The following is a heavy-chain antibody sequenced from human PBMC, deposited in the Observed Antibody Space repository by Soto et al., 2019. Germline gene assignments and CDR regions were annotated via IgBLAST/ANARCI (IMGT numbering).Heavy chain of an antibody. D-gene: IGHD6-19*01. CDR1: GGSISSGGYY. J-gene: IGHJ6*02. CDR3: ARDRANIAVAATPYYYYGMDV. CDR2: IYYSGST. V-gene: IGHV4-31*03. Sequence: TLSLTCTVSGGSISSGGYYWSWIRQHPGKGLEWIGYIYYSGSTYYNPSLKSRVTISVDTSKNQFSLKLSSVTAADTAVYYCARDRANIAVAATPYYYYGMDVWGQGTTVTVSS.